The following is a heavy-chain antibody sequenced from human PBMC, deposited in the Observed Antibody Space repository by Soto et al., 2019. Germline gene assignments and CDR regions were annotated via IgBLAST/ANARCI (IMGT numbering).Heavy chain of an antibody. CDR3: ARGAAAATKPHFDY. Sequence: QVQLVQSGAEVQKPGSSVKVSCKASGGTFSSYAISWVRQAPGQGLEWMGGIIPIFGTANYAQKFQGRVTITADESTSTAYMELSGLRSEDTAVYYCARGAAAATKPHFDYWGQGTLVTVSS. D-gene: IGHD6-13*01. CDR2: IIPIFGTA. V-gene: IGHV1-69*01. J-gene: IGHJ4*02. CDR1: GGTFSSYA.